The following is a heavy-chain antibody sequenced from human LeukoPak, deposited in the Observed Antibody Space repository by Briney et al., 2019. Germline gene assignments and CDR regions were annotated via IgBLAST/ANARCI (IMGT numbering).Heavy chain of an antibody. CDR2: VYYSGST. D-gene: IGHD3-3*01. J-gene: IGHJ4*02. Sequence: PSETLSLTCTVSGGSLSSYYWSWIRQAPGKGLEWIGYVYYSGSTEYDPSLKSRVTISVDTSKNQFSLKMNSVTAADTAVYYCARGSDFWSGYSFDNWGQGTLVTVSS. CDR1: GGSLSSYY. CDR3: ARGSDFWSGYSFDN. V-gene: IGHV4-59*01.